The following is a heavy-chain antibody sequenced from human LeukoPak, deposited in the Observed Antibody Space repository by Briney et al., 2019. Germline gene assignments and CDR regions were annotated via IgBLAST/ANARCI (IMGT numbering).Heavy chain of an antibody. D-gene: IGHD4-23*01. J-gene: IGHJ3*02. Sequence: ASVKVSCKASGGTFSSYAISWVRQAPGQGLEWMGGIIPIFGTANYAQKFQGRVTITADKSTSTAYMELSSLRSEDTAVYYCAREASYGGNSGGAFDIWGQGTMVTVSS. CDR3: AREASYGGNSGGAFDI. CDR1: GGTFSSYA. CDR2: IIPIFGTA. V-gene: IGHV1-69*06.